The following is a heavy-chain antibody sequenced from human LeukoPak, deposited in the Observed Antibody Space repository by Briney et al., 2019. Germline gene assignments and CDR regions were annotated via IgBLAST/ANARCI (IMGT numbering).Heavy chain of an antibody. Sequence: HPGGSLRLSCAASGFTFSSYAMSWVRQAPGKGLESVSAISGSGGSTYYADSVKGRFTISRDNSKNTLYLQMNSLRAEDTAVYYCAKFGGYSSSRSYYYYYYMDVWGKGTTVTVSS. D-gene: IGHD6-13*01. CDR1: GFTFSSYA. CDR2: ISGSGGST. V-gene: IGHV3-23*01. J-gene: IGHJ6*03. CDR3: AKFGGYSSSRSYYYYYYMDV.